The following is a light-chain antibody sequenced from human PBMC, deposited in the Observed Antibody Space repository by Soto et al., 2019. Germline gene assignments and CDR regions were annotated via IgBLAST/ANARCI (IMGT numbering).Light chain of an antibody. J-gene: IGKJ3*01. CDR1: QSVSSY. V-gene: IGKV3-11*01. CDR2: DAS. CDR3: QQLSNWPPLFT. Sequence: EIVLTQSPATLSLSPGERATLSCRASQSVSSYLAWYQQKPGQDPRLLIYDASNRATGIPARFNGSGSGTDFALTIRSLEPADFAVYYCQQLSNWPPLFTFGPGTKVDIK.